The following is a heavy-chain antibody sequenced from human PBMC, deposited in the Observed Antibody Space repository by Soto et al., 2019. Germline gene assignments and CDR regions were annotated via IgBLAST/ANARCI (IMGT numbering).Heavy chain of an antibody. V-gene: IGHV4-34*01. CDR3: ARGAYGYGIAYYYYYYMDV. Sequence: PSETLSLTCAVYGGSFSGYYWSWIRQPPGKGLEWIGEINHSGSTNYNPSLKSRVTISVDTSKNQFSLKLSSVTAADTAVYYCARGAYGYGIAYYYYYYMDVWGKGTTVTVSS. CDR2: INHSGST. D-gene: IGHD5-18*01. CDR1: GGSFSGYY. J-gene: IGHJ6*03.